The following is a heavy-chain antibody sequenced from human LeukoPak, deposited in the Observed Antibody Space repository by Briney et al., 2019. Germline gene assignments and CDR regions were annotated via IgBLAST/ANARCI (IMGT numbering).Heavy chain of an antibody. D-gene: IGHD2-15*01. V-gene: IGHV3-9*01. J-gene: IGHJ4*02. CDR1: GFTFDDYA. CDR2: ISWNSGSI. Sequence: GRSLRLSCAASGFTFDDYAMDWVRHAPGKGLEWVSGISWNSGSIGYADSVKGRFTISRDNAKNSLYLQMNSLRAEDTALYYCARVVAATAGYYFDYWGQGTLVTVSS. CDR3: ARVVAATAGYYFDY.